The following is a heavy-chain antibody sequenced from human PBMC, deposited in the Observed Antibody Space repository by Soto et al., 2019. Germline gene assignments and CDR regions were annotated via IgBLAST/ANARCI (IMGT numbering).Heavy chain of an antibody. V-gene: IGHV4-4*07. CDR1: GGSISSYY. J-gene: IGHJ4*02. Sequence: QVQLQESGPGLVKPSKTLSLTCTVSGGSISSYYWSWIRQPAGKGLEWIGRIYTSGSTNYNPSLKSRVTMSVDTSKNQFSLKLSSVTAADTAVYYCAREGYYYDSSAFGYWGQGTLVTVSS. CDR2: IYTSGST. D-gene: IGHD3-22*01. CDR3: AREGYYYDSSAFGY.